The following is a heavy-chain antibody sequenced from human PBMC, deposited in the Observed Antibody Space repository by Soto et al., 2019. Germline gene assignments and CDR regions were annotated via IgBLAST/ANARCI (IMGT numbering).Heavy chain of an antibody. CDR2: ISSSGSTI. Sequence: GGSLRLSCAASGFTFSDYYMSWIRQAPGKGLEWVSYISSSGSTIYYADSVKGRFTISRDNAKNSLYLQMNSLRAEDTAVYYCARISGSGSYTFYYYYYYMDVWGKGTTVTVSS. CDR1: GFTFSDYY. V-gene: IGHV3-11*01. CDR3: ARISGSGSYTFYYYYYYMDV. J-gene: IGHJ6*03. D-gene: IGHD3-10*01.